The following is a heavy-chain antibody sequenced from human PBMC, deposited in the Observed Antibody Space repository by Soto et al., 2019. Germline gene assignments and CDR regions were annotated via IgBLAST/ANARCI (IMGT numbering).Heavy chain of an antibody. CDR1: GFTFSSYN. CDR2: ISSSGSTI. Sequence: EVQLVESGGGLVQRGGSLRLSCAASGFTFSSYNMNWVRQAPGKGLELVSYISSSGSTIHYADSVKGRFTISRDNAKNSLYLQMNSLRDEDTAVYFCARDSRSWYYWGQGSLVIVSS. D-gene: IGHD6-13*01. V-gene: IGHV3-48*02. CDR3: ARDSRSWYY. J-gene: IGHJ4*02.